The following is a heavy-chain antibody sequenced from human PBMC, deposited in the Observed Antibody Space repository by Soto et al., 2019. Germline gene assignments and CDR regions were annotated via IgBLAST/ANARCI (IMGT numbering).Heavy chain of an antibody. CDR3: SGGVGDAF. CDR2: TNQDGSEK. J-gene: IGHJ4*02. Sequence: EVHLVESGGGLVQTGGSLRLSCAISESTISRDWMNWVRQAPGKGLEWVAHTNQDGSEKYYADSVKGRFTIFRDNAKKSLYLQMNSLRAGDTAIYYCSGGVGDAFWGQGTLVTVSS. D-gene: IGHD1-26*01. CDR1: ESTISRDW. V-gene: IGHV3-7*01.